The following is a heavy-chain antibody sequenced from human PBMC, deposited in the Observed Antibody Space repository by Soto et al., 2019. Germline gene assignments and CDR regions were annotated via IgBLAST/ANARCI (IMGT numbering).Heavy chain of an antibody. J-gene: IGHJ4*02. CDR3: AKDTSPGVSASSSDY. V-gene: IGHV3-30*18. D-gene: IGHD2-2*01. CDR2: ISYDGSDE. CDR1: GFTFSSFG. Sequence: QVQLVESGGGVVQPGRSLRLSCAASGFTFSSFGMHWVRQAPGKGLEWVALISYDGSDEYYRDSVKGRFTISRDNSKNTLFLQVNSLRSEDTAVYYCAKDTSPGVSASSSDYWGQGALVTVSS.